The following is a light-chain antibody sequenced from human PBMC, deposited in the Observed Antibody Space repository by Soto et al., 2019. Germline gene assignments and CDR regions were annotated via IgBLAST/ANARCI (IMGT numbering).Light chain of an antibody. CDR3: QQYNNWPRT. V-gene: IGKV3-15*01. Sequence: EIVMTQSPGTLSVSPGERATLSCRASQSVSSNLAWYQQKPGQAPRLLIYGASTRATGIPARFSGSRSGTEFTLTISGPQSEDFAVYYCQQYNNWPRTFGQGTKVEIK. J-gene: IGKJ1*01. CDR1: QSVSSN. CDR2: GAS.